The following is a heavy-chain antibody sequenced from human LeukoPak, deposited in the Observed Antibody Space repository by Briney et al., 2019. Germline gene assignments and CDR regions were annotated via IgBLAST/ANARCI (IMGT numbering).Heavy chain of an antibody. CDR2: IYHSGST. J-gene: IGHJ1*01. CDR3: ARDRRPSSSGSPNPFQH. CDR1: GGSISSSNW. D-gene: IGHD6-13*01. Sequence: ETLSLTCAVSGGSISSSNWWSWVRQSPGKGLEWIGEIYHSGSTNYNPPLKSRVTISVDKSKNQFSLKLSSVTAADTAVYYCARDRRPSSSGSPNPFQHWGQGTLVTDSS. V-gene: IGHV4-4*02.